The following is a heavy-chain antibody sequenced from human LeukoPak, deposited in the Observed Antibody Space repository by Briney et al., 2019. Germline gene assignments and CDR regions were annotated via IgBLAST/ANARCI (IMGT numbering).Heavy chain of an antibody. J-gene: IGHJ4*02. CDR1: GGSFSGYY. CDR3: ARGQKRHFHNY. D-gene: IGHD1-1*01. Sequence: PSETLSLTCAVYGGSFSGYYWSWIRQPPGKGLEWIGEINHSGSTNYNPSLKSRVTISVDTSKNPFSLKLSSVTAADTAVYYCARGQKRHFHNYWGQGTLVTVSS. CDR2: INHSGST. V-gene: IGHV4-34*01.